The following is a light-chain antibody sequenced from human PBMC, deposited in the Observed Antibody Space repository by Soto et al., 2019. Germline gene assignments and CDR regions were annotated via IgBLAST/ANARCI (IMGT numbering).Light chain of an antibody. Sequence: QSVLTQPASVSGSPGQSIAISCTGTSSDIGGYNYVSWFQQHPGRAPRVLISEVSNRPSGVPHRFSGSKAGITASLTISGLQAEDEADYYCSSFRSGGTFVFGTGTKVTVL. V-gene: IGLV2-14*01. CDR2: EVS. CDR3: SSFRSGGTFV. J-gene: IGLJ1*01. CDR1: SSDIGGYNY.